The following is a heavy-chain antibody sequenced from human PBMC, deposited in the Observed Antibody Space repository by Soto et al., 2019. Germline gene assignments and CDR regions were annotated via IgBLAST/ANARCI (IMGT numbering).Heavy chain of an antibody. Sequence: EVQLVESGGGLVQPGGSLRLSCAASAFTLSRYSMNWVRQAPGKGLEWISHISSGSGTIYYADSVKGRFTISRDNAKNSLYLQMNSLRDEDTAVYYCASDTFANWNFYYYGMDVWGQGTTVTVSS. J-gene: IGHJ6*02. CDR1: AFTLSRYS. CDR2: ISSGSGTI. V-gene: IGHV3-48*02. CDR3: ASDTFANWNFYYYGMDV. D-gene: IGHD1-20*01.